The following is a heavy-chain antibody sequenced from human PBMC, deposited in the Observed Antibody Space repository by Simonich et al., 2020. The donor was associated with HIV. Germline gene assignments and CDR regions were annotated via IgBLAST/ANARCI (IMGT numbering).Heavy chain of an antibody. CDR1: GGSFIGYY. CDR3: ARRHPTTVTTPYFDY. CDR2: INHSGST. V-gene: IGHV4-34*01. Sequence: QVQLQQWGAGLLKPSETLSLTCAVYGGSFIGYYWSWIRQPPGKGLEWIGEINHSGSTNYNPSLKRRVTISVDTSKNQFSLKLSSVTAADTAVYYCARRHPTTVTTPYFDYWGQGTLVTVSS. J-gene: IGHJ4*02. D-gene: IGHD4-17*01.